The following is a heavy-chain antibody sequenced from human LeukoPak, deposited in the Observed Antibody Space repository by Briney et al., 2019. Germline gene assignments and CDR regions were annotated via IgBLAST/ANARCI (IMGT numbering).Heavy chain of an antibody. D-gene: IGHD6-19*01. CDR2: ISSGADDI. CDR1: GFPFSGWE. V-gene: IGHV3-48*03. CDR3: ATSLSGWFGPSAYY. J-gene: IGHJ4*02. Sequence: PGGSLRLSCAASGFPFSGWEMSWVRQAPGKGLEWVSFISSGADDIQYAESVKGRFTISRDNAQNSLYLQMNSLRVEDTAVYYCATSLSGWFGPSAYYWGQGTQVTVSS.